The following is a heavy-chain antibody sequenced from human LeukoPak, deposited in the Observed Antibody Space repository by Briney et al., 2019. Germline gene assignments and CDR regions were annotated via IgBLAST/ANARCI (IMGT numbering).Heavy chain of an antibody. V-gene: IGHV4-39*01. CDR2: IYYSGST. J-gene: IGHJ3*02. D-gene: IGHD6-13*01. Sequence: SETLSLTCTVSGGSISRSSYYWGWIRQPPGKGLEWIGSIYYSGSTYYNPSLKSRVTMSVDTSKNQFSLKLSSVTAADTAVYYCARPHERLVRGNPFDIWGQGTMVTVSS. CDR3: ARPHERLVRGNPFDI. CDR1: GGSISRSSYY.